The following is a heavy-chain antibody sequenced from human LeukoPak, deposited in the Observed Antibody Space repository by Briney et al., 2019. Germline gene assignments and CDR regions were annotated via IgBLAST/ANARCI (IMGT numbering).Heavy chain of an antibody. CDR1: GGSISSYY. J-gene: IGHJ4*02. V-gene: IGHV4-59*12. CDR2: IYYSGST. CDR3: ARARIADPGQMDY. D-gene: IGHD6-13*01. Sequence: SETLSLTCTVSGGSISSYYWSWIRQPPGKGLEWIGYIYYSGSTNYNPSLKSRVTMSVDTSKNQFSLKLSSVTAADTAVYYCARARIADPGQMDYWGQGTLVTVSS.